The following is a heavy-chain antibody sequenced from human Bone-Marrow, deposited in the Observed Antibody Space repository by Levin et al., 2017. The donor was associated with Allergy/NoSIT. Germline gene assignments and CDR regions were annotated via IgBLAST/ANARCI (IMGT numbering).Heavy chain of an antibody. CDR2: IYYSGST. Sequence: LSLTCTVSGGSISSGGYYWSWIRQHPGKGLEWIGYIYYSGSTYYNPSLKSRVTISVDTSKNQFSLKLSSVTAADTAVYYCARDPANYYGSGNSWFDPWGQGTLVTVSS. V-gene: IGHV4-31*03. D-gene: IGHD3-10*01. CDR1: GGSISSGGYY. J-gene: IGHJ5*02. CDR3: ARDPANYYGSGNSWFDP.